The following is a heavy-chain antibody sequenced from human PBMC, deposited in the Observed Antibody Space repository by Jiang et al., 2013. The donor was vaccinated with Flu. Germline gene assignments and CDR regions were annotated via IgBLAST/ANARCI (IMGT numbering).Heavy chain of an antibody. V-gene: IGHV4-59*08. CDR2: IYYSGST. D-gene: IGHD1-1*01. CDR3: ARLAGTSRGYYYYYYGMDV. CDR1: GGSISSYY. J-gene: IGHJ6*04. Sequence: LLKPSETLSLTCTVSGGSISSYYWSWIRQPPGKGLEWIGYIYYSGSTNYNPSLKSRVTISVDTSKNQFSLKLSSVTAADTAVYYCARLAGTSRGYYYYYYGMDVWGKGTTVTVSS.